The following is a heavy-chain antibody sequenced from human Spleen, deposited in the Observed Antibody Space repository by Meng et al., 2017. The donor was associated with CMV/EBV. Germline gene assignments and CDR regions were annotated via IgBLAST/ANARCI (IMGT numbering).Heavy chain of an antibody. Sequence: QVQLQQCGAGLLQPLAAPSLPCAVDGCSFSGYHWSPIPQPPGKGLEWSGEINHSGSTNYNPSLKSRDTISVDTSKNQFSLKLSAVTAADTAVYYCARDRGVPAAPDYWGQGTLVTVSS. CDR2: INHSGST. J-gene: IGHJ4*02. CDR1: GCSFSGYH. D-gene: IGHD2-2*01. V-gene: IGHV4-34*01. CDR3: ARDRGVPAAPDY.